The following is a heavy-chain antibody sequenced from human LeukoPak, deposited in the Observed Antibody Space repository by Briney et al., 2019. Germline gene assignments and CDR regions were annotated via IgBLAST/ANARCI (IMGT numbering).Heavy chain of an antibody. CDR1: GFSVSNNY. CDR2: IYTGDNS. D-gene: IGHD4-23*01. Sequence: PGGSLRLSCAASGFSVSNNYMSWVRQAPGRGLEWVSVIYTGDNSYYADSVKGRFTISRDNSKNTLYLQMNSLRAEDTAVYYCARDPILTLWGQGTLVTVSS. J-gene: IGHJ4*02. V-gene: IGHV3-53*01. CDR3: ARDPILTL.